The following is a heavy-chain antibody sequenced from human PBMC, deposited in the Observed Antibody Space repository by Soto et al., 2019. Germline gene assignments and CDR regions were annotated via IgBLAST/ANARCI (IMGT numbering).Heavy chain of an antibody. CDR1: GFTFSDYY. V-gene: IGHV3-11*01. Sequence: QVQLVESGGGLVNPGGSLRLSCAASGFTFSDYYMSWIRQTPGKGLEWVSYISGSGSTMYYADSLKGRFTISRDNVKNSLFLQMNSLRVEDTAVYYCARATGTLSNWFYPWGQGTLVTVSS. D-gene: IGHD4-17*01. J-gene: IGHJ5*02. CDR3: ARATGTLSNWFYP. CDR2: ISGSGSTM.